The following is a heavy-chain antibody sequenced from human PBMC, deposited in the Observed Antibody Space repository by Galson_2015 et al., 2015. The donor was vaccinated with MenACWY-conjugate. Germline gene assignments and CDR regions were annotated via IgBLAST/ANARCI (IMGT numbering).Heavy chain of an antibody. CDR2: ISGSGVLT. Sequence: SLRLSCAASGFTFSDYAMTWVRQAPVGGLEWVSGISGSGVLTYYGGAVKGWIAISRDNSKNTLSLQMNGLRAEDTGVYFCARNLYDPWYYFDHWGHGTLVTVSS. D-gene: IGHD1-14*01. CDR3: ARNLYDPWYYFDH. V-gene: IGHV3-23*01. J-gene: IGHJ4*01. CDR1: GFTFSDYA.